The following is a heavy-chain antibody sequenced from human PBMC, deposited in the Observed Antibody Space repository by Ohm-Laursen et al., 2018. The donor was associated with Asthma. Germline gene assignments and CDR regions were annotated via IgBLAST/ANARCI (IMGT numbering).Heavy chain of an antibody. Sequence: GSLRLSCTASGFTFSSYSMNWVRQAPGKGLEWVSSISSSSSYIYYADSVKGRFTISRDDSKNTLYLQMHSLRAEDTAVYYCVRGPMGDSPYAFDVWGQGTTVTVS. D-gene: IGHD3-16*01. J-gene: IGHJ6*02. CDR1: GFTFSSYS. CDR3: VRGPMGDSPYAFDV. CDR2: ISSSSSYI. V-gene: IGHV3-21*01.